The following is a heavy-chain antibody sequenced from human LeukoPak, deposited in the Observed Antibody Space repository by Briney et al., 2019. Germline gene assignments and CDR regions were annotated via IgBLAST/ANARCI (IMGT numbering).Heavy chain of an antibody. CDR1: GGSISSSSYY. CDR2: IYYSGST. J-gene: IGHJ4*02. V-gene: IGHV4-39*07. CDR3: ARAGSSWPQIGGLDY. D-gene: IGHD6-13*01. Sequence: SETLSLTCTVSGGSISSSSYYWGWIRQPPGKGLEWIGSIYYSGSTYYNPSLKSRVTISVDTSKNQFSLKLSSVTAADTAVYYCARAGSSWPQIGGLDYWGQGTLVTVSS.